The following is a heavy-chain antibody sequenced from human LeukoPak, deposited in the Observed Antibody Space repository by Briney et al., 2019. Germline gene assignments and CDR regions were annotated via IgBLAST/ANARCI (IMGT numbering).Heavy chain of an antibody. D-gene: IGHD6-13*01. Sequence: PSGTLSLTCTVSGGSISSSTYYWAWIRQPPGKGLEWIASLFYSGTTKYNPSLKSRVTISADTSKNQFSLRLRSVTASDTAVYYCARQSGRATAAQLGYAMDVWGQGTTVTVSS. CDR2: LFYSGTT. J-gene: IGHJ6*02. CDR3: ARQSGRATAAQLGYAMDV. V-gene: IGHV4-39*01. CDR1: GGSISSSTYY.